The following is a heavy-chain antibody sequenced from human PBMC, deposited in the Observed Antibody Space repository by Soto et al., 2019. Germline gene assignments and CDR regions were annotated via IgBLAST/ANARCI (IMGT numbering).Heavy chain of an antibody. Sequence: PSETLSLTCTVSGGSISSSSYYWGWIRQPPGKGLEWIGNIYYSGSTYYNPSLKSRVTISVDTSKNQFSLKLSSVTAADTAVYYCARDYTSSYNYDSTNYGYFDFWGLGTLVTVSS. J-gene: IGHJ4*02. CDR2: IYYSGST. CDR1: GGSISSSSYY. D-gene: IGHD3-22*01. CDR3: ARDYTSSYNYDSTNYGYFDF. V-gene: IGHV4-39*02.